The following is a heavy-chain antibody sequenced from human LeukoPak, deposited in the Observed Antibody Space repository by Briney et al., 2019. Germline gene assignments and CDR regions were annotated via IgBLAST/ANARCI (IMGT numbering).Heavy chain of an antibody. D-gene: IGHD6-19*01. Sequence: GGSLRLSCAASGFTVSSNYMSWVRQAPGKGLEWVSVIYSGGSTYYADSVKGRFTISRDNSKNTLYLQMNSLRAEDTAVYYCARGPMDSSGWYRDAFDIWGQGTMVTVSS. J-gene: IGHJ3*02. CDR1: GFTVSSNY. CDR2: IYSGGST. V-gene: IGHV3-53*01. CDR3: ARGPMDSSGWYRDAFDI.